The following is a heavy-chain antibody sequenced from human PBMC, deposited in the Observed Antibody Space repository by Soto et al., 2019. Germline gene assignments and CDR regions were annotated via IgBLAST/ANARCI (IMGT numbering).Heavy chain of an antibody. Sequence: PSETLSLTCTVSGGSISSGDYYWSWIRQPPGKGLEWIGYIYYSGSTYYNPSLKSRVTISVDTSKNQFSLKLSSVTAADTAVYYCARGTMTTVTSGYYYYGMDVWGQGTTVTVSS. J-gene: IGHJ6*02. CDR3: ARGTMTTVTSGYYYYGMDV. CDR2: IYYSGST. CDR1: GGSISSGDYY. V-gene: IGHV4-30-4*01. D-gene: IGHD4-17*01.